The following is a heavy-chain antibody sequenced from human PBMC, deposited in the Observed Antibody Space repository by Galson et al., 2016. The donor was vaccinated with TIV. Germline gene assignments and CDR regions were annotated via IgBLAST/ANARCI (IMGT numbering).Heavy chain of an antibody. CDR3: ERSGDYEDC. J-gene: IGHJ4*02. D-gene: IGHD4-17*01. Sequence: SVKVSCKASGYTFTSYDINWVRQATGQGLEWMGWMNPNSGNTGYAQKFRGRVTMTRNTSVRAAYMELSSLRSEDTAVYYCERSGDYEDCWGQGTLVTVSS. CDR1: GYTFTSYD. CDR2: MNPNSGNT. V-gene: IGHV1-8*02.